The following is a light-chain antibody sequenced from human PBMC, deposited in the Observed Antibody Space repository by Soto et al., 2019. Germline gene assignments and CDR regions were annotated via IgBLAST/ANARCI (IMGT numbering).Light chain of an antibody. J-gene: IGKJ3*01. CDR2: GAS. Sequence: EIVLTQSPGSLSLSPGERATLSCRASQSVYSNYLAWYQQKPGQAPRLLIYGASNRAAGIPDRFSGSGSGTDFTLSISRLEPVDVAVYYCQQYGSFVTFGPETKVDIK. CDR1: QSVYSNY. V-gene: IGKV3-20*01. CDR3: QQYGSFVT.